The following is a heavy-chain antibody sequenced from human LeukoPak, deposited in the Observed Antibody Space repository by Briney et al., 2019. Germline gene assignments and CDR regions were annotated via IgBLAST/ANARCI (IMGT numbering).Heavy chain of an antibody. CDR1: GYTFTSYA. Sequence: ASVKVSCKASGYTFTSYAITWVRQAPGQGLEWMGWISDYNGRTNYAQNLQDRVTLTIDTSTSTAYMELRSLKSDDTAVYFCARCESGSSWPWELGNNWGQGTPVTVSS. J-gene: IGHJ4*02. CDR2: ISDYNGRT. D-gene: IGHD6-13*01. CDR3: ARCESGSSWPWELGNN. V-gene: IGHV1-18*01.